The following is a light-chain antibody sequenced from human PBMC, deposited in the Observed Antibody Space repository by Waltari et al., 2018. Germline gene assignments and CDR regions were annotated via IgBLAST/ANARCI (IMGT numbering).Light chain of an antibody. CDR1: QSVGSN. CDR3: QQYEIWPRT. CDR2: GAS. V-gene: IGKV3-15*01. J-gene: IGKJ1*01. Sequence: DTVMTQSPATLSVSPGERATLSCRASQSVGSNLAWYQQKPGQAPRLLIYGASTRATGIPARFRGSGSGTEFTLTITSLQSEDFAVYYCQQYEIWPRTFGQGTKVEIK.